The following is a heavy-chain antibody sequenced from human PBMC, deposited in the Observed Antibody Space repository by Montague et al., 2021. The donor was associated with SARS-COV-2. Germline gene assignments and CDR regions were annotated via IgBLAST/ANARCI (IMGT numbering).Heavy chain of an antibody. Sequence: SETLSLTCAVYGGSFTENFWTWIRQPPGMGLEWIGEINHSGTSNYNASLRSRVTISIDMAKNQFSLRLSALAAADTAVYYCARGRSTRVRGVIFTSYYYYDYGIDVWGQGTTVTVSS. CDR3: ARGRSTRVRGVIFTSYYYYDYGIDV. CDR1: GGSFTENF. CDR2: INHSGTS. D-gene: IGHD3-10*01. V-gene: IGHV4-34*01. J-gene: IGHJ6*02.